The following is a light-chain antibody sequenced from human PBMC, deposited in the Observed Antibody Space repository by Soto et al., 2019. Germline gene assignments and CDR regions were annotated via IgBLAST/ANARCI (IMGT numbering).Light chain of an antibody. CDR1: QSVSNS. Sequence: EIVLTQSPATLSLSPGERATLSCRASQSVSNSLAWYQQKPGQAPRLLIYDASNRATGIPARFSGSGSGTDCTLPISRLEPEDFAVYYCQQRSNGPPGEFTFGRGTRVDIK. J-gene: IGKJ3*01. CDR3: QQRSNGPPGEFT. CDR2: DAS. V-gene: IGKV3-11*01.